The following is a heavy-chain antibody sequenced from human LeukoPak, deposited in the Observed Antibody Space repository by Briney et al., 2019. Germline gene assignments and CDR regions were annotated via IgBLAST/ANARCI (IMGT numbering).Heavy chain of an antibody. CDR3: ARSLLTMVRGGPYNWFDP. CDR2: INPNSGGT. Sequence: ASVKVSCKASGGTFSSYAISWVRQAPGQGLEWMGRINPNSGGTNYAQKFQGRVTTTRDTSISTAYMELSRLRSDDTAVYYCARSLLTMVRGGPYNWFDPWGQGTLVTVSS. D-gene: IGHD3-10*01. J-gene: IGHJ5*02. CDR1: GGTFSSYA. V-gene: IGHV1-2*06.